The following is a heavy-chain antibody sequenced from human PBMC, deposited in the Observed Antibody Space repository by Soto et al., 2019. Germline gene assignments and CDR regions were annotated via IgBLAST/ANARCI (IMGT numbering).Heavy chain of an antibody. CDR2: ISSSSSYI. D-gene: IGHD4-17*01. CDR1: GFTFSSYS. J-gene: IGHJ4*02. CDR3: ARGTDTVTTDY. V-gene: IGHV3-21*01. Sequence: EVQLVESGGGLVKPGGSLRLSCAASGFTFSSYSMNWVRQAPGKGLEWVSSISSSSSYIYYADSVKGRFTISRDNAKSSLCRQMNSLRAEDTAVYYCARGTDTVTTDYWGQGTLVTVSS.